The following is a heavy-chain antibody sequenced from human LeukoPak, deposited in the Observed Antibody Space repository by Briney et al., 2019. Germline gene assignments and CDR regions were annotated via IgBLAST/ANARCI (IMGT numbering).Heavy chain of an antibody. CDR3: AKRLGDPRAFDY. D-gene: IGHD2-21*02. CDR1: GFTFSNYA. Sequence: GGSLRLSCAASGFTFSNYAMSWVRQAPGKGLEWVSGISGTSGTINYAAPVKGRFTISRDNSKNTLYLQMNSLRVDGMAVYYCAKRLGDPRAFDYWGQGTLVTVSS. V-gene: IGHV3-23*01. J-gene: IGHJ4*02. CDR2: ISGTSGTI.